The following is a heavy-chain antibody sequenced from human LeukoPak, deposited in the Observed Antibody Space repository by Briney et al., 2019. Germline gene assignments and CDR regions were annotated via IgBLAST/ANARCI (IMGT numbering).Heavy chain of an antibody. V-gene: IGHV4-59*12. J-gene: IGHJ4*02. CDR3: ARDIPSGYHDF. CDR1: GGSISSYY. Sequence: SETLSLTCTVSGGSISSYYWSWIRQPPGKGLEWIGYIYYSGSTNYNPSLKSRVTISVDTSKNQFSLKLSSVTAADTAVYYCARDIPSGYHDFWGQGTLVTVSS. D-gene: IGHD3-3*01. CDR2: IYYSGST.